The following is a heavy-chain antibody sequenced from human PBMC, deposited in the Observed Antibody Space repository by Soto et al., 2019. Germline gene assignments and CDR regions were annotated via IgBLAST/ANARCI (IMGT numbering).Heavy chain of an antibody. CDR2: IYYSGST. CDR3: ATHTVTTKNFDY. J-gene: IGHJ4*02. Sequence: PSETLSLTCTVSGGSISSGGYYWSWIRQHPGKGLEWIGYIYYSGSTYYNPSLKSRVTISVDTSKNQFSLKLSSVTAADTAVYYCATHTVTTKNFDYWGQGTQVTVSS. V-gene: IGHV4-31*03. D-gene: IGHD4-17*01. CDR1: GGSISSGGYY.